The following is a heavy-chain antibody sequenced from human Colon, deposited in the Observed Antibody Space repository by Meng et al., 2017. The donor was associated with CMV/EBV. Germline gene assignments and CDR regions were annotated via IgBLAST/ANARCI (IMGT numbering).Heavy chain of an antibody. V-gene: IGHV4-4*07. Sequence: QEQLQGSGPGLVKPSETLSLTCTVAGGSISGHYWTWIRRPAGEGLQWLGRIYSNGRIDENYSLRSRVTISVDTSKNQLSLRLTSVTAADTAVYYCGRAGARGVPIDVWGRGTLVTASS. J-gene: IGHJ1*01. CDR3: GRAGARGVPIDV. CDR2: IYSNGRI. CDR1: GGSISGHY. D-gene: IGHD3-10*01.